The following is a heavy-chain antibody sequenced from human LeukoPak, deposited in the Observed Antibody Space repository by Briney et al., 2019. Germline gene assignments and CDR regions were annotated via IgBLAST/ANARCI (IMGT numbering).Heavy chain of an antibody. Sequence: SEPLSLTCAVCGGSLKRYYWRGTPHPPGRGLEWFGEFNQSGCPKYNPSLKSRVPIPVDTSKNQFSLKLRSVTAADTAAYYCARRGHRVLWFGELSRVVWFDPWGQGTLVTVSS. CDR2: FNQSGCP. CDR1: GGSLKRYY. CDR3: ARRGHRVLWFGELSRVVWFDP. D-gene: IGHD3-10*01. J-gene: IGHJ5*02. V-gene: IGHV4-34*01.